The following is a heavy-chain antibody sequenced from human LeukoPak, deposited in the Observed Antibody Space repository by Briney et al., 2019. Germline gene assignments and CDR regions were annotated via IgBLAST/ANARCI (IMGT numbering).Heavy chain of an antibody. CDR1: GFTFSSYG. Sequence: GGSLRLSCAASGFTFSSYGMHWVRQAPGKGLEWVAFIRYDGSNKYYADSVKGRFTISRDNSKNTLYLQMNSLRAEDTAVYYCSKARLELTYCYYYSMDVWGKGTTVTVSS. CDR3: SKARLELTYCYYYSMDV. D-gene: IGHD1-7*01. V-gene: IGHV3-30*02. CDR2: IRYDGSNK. J-gene: IGHJ6*03.